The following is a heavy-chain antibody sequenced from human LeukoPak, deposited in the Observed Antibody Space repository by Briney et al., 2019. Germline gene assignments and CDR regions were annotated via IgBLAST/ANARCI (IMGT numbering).Heavy chain of an antibody. V-gene: IGHV3-33*01. Sequence: GRSLRLSCAASGFTFSSYGMHWVRQAPGKGLEWVAVIWYDGSNKYYADSVKGRFTISRDNSKNTLYLQMNSLRAEDTAVYYCARDPDSSGYYFNGVFDYWGQGTLVTVSS. D-gene: IGHD3-22*01. J-gene: IGHJ4*02. CDR1: GFTFSSYG. CDR2: IWYDGSNK. CDR3: ARDPDSSGYYFNGVFDY.